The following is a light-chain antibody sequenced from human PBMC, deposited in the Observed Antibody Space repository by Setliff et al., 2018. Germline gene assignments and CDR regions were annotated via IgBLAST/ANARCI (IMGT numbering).Light chain of an antibody. CDR2: DVS. V-gene: IGLV2-11*01. CDR1: SSDVGGYNY. Sequence: QSALTQPRSVSGSPGQSVTISCTGTSSDVGGYNYVSWYQQHPGKAPKLMIYDVSKRPSGVPDRFSGSKSGNTASLTISGLQAEDEADHYCCSYAGSYTSLYVFGTGTRSPS. J-gene: IGLJ1*01. CDR3: CSYAGSYTSLYV.